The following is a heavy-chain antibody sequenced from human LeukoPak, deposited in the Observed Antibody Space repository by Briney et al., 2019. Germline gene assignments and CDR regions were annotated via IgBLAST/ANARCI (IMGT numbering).Heavy chain of an antibody. J-gene: IGHJ6*03. CDR3: AREGGIARPPYLYYYIDV. V-gene: IGHV3-23*01. Sequence: GSLSLSCAASGFTFSSYGMSWVRQAPGKGLEWVSAISGSGGSTYYADSVKGRFTISRDNSKNTLYLRMNSLRSDDTAVYYCAREGGIARPPYLYYYIDVWGKGTTVTVSS. CDR1: GFTFSSYG. D-gene: IGHD6-6*01. CDR2: ISGSGGST.